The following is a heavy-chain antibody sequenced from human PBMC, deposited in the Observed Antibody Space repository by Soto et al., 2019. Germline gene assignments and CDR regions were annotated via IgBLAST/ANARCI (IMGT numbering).Heavy chain of an antibody. CDR3: AKEMPQYDSSLGY. CDR1: GFTFSSYG. V-gene: IGHV3-30*18. Sequence: GGSLRLSCAASGFTFSSYGMHWVRQAPGKGLEWVAVISYDGSNKYYADSVKGRFTISRDNSKNTLYLQMNSLRAEDTAVYYCAKEMPQYDSSLGYWGQGTLVTVSS. D-gene: IGHD3-22*01. CDR2: ISYDGSNK. J-gene: IGHJ4*02.